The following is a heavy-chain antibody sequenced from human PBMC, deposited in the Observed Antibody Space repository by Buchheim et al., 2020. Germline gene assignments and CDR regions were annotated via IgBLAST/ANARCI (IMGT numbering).Heavy chain of an antibody. D-gene: IGHD3-3*01. V-gene: IGHV3-11*06. CDR2: ISSSSSYT. J-gene: IGHJ5*02. CDR1: GFTFSDYY. CDR3: ARDLNRITIFGVVIGFDP. Sequence: QVQLVESGGGLVKPGGSLRLSCAASGFTFSDYYMSWIRQAPGKGLEWVSYISSSSSYTNYADSVKGRFTISRANAKNSLYLQMNSLRAEDTAVYYCARDLNRITIFGVVIGFDPWGQGTL.